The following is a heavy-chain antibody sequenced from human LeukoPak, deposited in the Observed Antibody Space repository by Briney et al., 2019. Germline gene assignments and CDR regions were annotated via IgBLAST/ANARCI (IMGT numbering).Heavy chain of an antibody. CDR2: IYYSGST. CDR3: ARGTAQTVNTYAFDI. V-gene: IGHV4-59*01. Sequence: PSETLSLTCTVSGGSISSYYWSWIRQPPGKGLEWIGYIYYSGSTNYNPSLKSRVIISVDTSKNQFSLNLISVTAADTAVYYCARGTAQTVNTYAFDIGGQGTMVTVSS. CDR1: GGSISSYY. D-gene: IGHD4-17*01. J-gene: IGHJ3*02.